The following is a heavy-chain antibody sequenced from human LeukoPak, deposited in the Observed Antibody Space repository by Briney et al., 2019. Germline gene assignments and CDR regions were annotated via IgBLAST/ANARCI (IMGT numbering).Heavy chain of an antibody. CDR1: GYTFTGYY. Sequence: GASVKVSCKASGYTFTGYYIHWVRQAPGQGLEWMGWISTYNGNTNYAQKLQGRVTMTTDTSTSTAYMELRSLRSDDTAMYYCARDRMDTGTYFDYWGQGTLVTVSS. J-gene: IGHJ4*02. V-gene: IGHV1-18*04. CDR2: ISTYNGNT. D-gene: IGHD5-18*01. CDR3: ARDRMDTGTYFDY.